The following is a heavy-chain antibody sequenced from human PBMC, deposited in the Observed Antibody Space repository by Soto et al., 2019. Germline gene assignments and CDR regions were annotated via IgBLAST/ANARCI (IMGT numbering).Heavy chain of an antibody. V-gene: IGHV1-69*12. CDR3: ARGAATKIVVVMYDAFEM. Sequence: QVQLVQSGAEVKKPGSSVKVSCEASGATLNTFINYGITWVRQAPGQGLEWMGGIIPVFGSAHYARKFQGRVTISADESTRTAYMELSSLRSDDTAVYYCARGAATKIVVVMYDAFEMWGQGTMVTVSS. J-gene: IGHJ3*02. D-gene: IGHD3-22*01. CDR1: GATLNTFINYG. CDR2: IIPVFGSA.